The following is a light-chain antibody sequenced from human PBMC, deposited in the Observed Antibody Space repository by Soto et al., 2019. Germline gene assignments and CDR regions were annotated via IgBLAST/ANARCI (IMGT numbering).Light chain of an antibody. J-gene: IGLJ1*01. CDR3: SSYTSSSLYV. V-gene: IGLV2-14*01. CDR1: SSDVGGYNY. Sequence: QSALARPASVSGSPGQSITVSCTGNSSDVGGYNYVSWYQQLPDKAPKLMIYDVSDRPSGVSNRFSGSKSGNTASLTISGLQAEDEADYYCSSYTSSSLYVFGTETKVTV. CDR2: DVS.